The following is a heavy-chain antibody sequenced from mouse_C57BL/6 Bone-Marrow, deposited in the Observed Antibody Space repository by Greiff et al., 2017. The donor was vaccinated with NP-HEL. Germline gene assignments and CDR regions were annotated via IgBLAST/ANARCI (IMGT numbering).Heavy chain of an antibody. Sequence: VQLQESGAELARPGASVKLSCKASGYTFTSYGISWVKQRTGQGLEWIGEIYPRSGNNYYNEKFKGKATLTADKSSSTAYMELRSLTSEDSAVDFCARVEYSNYVAYWGQGTLVTVSA. J-gene: IGHJ3*01. CDR3: ARVEYSNYVAY. D-gene: IGHD2-5*01. CDR2: IYPRSGNN. CDR1: GYTFTSYG. V-gene: IGHV1-81*01.